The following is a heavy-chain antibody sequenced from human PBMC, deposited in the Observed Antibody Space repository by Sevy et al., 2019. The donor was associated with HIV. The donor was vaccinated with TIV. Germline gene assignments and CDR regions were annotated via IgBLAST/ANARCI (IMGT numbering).Heavy chain of an antibody. J-gene: IGHJ5*02. CDR3: ARTAGIAARPFLHWFDP. D-gene: IGHD6-6*01. CDR1: GYTFTSYA. Sequence: ASVTVSCKASGYTFTSYAMHWVRQAPGQRLEWMGWINAGNGNTKYSQKFQGRVTITRDTSASTAYMELSSLRSEDTAVYYCARTAGIAARPFLHWFDPWGQGTLVTVSS. CDR2: INAGNGNT. V-gene: IGHV1-3*01.